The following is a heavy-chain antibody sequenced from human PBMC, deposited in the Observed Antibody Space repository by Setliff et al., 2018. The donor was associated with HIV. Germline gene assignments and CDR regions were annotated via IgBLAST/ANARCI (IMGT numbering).Heavy chain of an antibody. V-gene: IGHV4-61*09. J-gene: IGHJ5*02. D-gene: IGHD3-3*01. CDR3: ARDDGIFGVVIIPWFDP. Sequence: LSLTCTVSGGSISSSSHYWSWIRQPAGRGLEWIGHIYISGSTNYNPSLKSRVTISIDASKNQFSLRLNSVTAADTAMYYCARDDGIFGVVIIPWFDPWGQGTLVTVSS. CDR1: GGSISSSSHY. CDR2: IYISGST.